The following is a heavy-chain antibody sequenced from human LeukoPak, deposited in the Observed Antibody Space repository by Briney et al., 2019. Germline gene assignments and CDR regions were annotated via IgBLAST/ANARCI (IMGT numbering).Heavy chain of an antibody. CDR3: AREAGGVGSYYQLDY. V-gene: IGHV1-46*01. CDR2: INPSGGST. D-gene: IGHD1-26*01. CDR1: GYTFTGHY. J-gene: IGHJ4*02. Sequence: GASVKVSCKASGYTFTGHYMHWVRQAPGQGLEWMGIINPSGGSTSYAQKFQGRVTMTRDTSTSTVYMELSSLRSEDTAVYYCAREAGGVGSYYQLDYWGQGTLVTVSS.